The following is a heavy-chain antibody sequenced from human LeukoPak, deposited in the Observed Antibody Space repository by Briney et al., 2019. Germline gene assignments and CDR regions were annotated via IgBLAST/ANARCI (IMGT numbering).Heavy chain of an antibody. CDR3: AKDTLGAGSGFDY. V-gene: IGHV3-23*01. J-gene: IGHJ4*02. Sequence: GGSLRLSCAASGFTFSSYAMSWVRQAPGKGLEWVSAISGRGGSTYYADSVKGRFTISRDNSKNTLYLQMNSLRAEDTAVYYCAKDTLGAGSGFDYWGQGTLVTVSS. CDR1: GFTFSSYA. CDR2: ISGRGGST. D-gene: IGHD3-10*01.